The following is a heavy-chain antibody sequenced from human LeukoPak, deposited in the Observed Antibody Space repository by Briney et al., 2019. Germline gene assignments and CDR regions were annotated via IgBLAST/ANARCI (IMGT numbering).Heavy chain of an antibody. J-gene: IGHJ6*03. CDR2: ISANNGNT. Sequence: ASVKVSCKASGYTFITYGINWVRQAPGQGLEWMGRISANNGNTKYEQKVQGRVTMTTDTSTSTAYMELGSLRSDDTAVYYCAGDPEMDQYNMDVWGKGTTVTISS. V-gene: IGHV1-18*01. D-gene: IGHD5-24*01. CDR3: AGDPEMDQYNMDV. CDR1: GYTFITYG.